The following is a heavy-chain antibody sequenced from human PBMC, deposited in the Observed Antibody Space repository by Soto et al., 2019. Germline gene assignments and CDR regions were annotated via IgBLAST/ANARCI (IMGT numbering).Heavy chain of an antibody. CDR1: GFTFSDYY. V-gene: IGHV3-11*04. D-gene: IGHD3-3*01. Sequence: GGSLRLSCAASGFTFSDYYMSWIRQAPGKGLEWVSYISNSGNNKYYVDSVKGRFTVSRDNSKNTLYLQVNSLRAEDTAVYYCARDKRDLRFLEWSYYFDYWGQGTLVTVSS. CDR2: ISNSGNNK. CDR3: ARDKRDLRFLEWSYYFDY. J-gene: IGHJ4*02.